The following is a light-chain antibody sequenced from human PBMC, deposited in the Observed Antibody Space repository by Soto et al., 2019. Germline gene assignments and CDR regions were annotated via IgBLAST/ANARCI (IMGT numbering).Light chain of an antibody. CDR1: SSDVGAYDF. Sequence: QSALTQPASVSGSPGQSITISCTGTSSDVGAYDFVSWYQHSPGKAPKLVTFDVTHRPPGISDRFSGSKSANTASLTISGLQAADEAFYYCSSYTTRSTLGFGGGTQLTVL. V-gene: IGLV2-14*01. CDR2: DVT. CDR3: SSYTTRSTLG. J-gene: IGLJ7*01.